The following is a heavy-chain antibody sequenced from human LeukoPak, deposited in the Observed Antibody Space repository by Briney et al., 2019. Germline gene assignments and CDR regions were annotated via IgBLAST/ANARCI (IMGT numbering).Heavy chain of an antibody. CDR1: GYTFSNYG. CDR3: ARDSGNYQFDY. CDR2: ISAFSGKT. V-gene: IGHV1-18*01. Sequence: AASVKVSCKASGYTFSNYGISWVRQAPGQGLEWMGWISAFSGKTNYAQKLQGRVTMTTDTSTSTAYMELRSLRSDDTAVFYCARDSGNYQFDYWGQGTLVTVSS. J-gene: IGHJ4*02. D-gene: IGHD1-26*01.